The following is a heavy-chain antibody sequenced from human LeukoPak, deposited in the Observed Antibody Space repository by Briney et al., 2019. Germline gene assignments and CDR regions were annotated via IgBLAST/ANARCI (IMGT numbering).Heavy chain of an antibody. CDR2: ISAYSGNT. CDR1: GYTFTNYG. J-gene: IGHJ4*02. D-gene: IGHD2-2*01. Sequence: ASVKVSCKASGYTFTNYGITWVRQAPGQELEWMGWISAYSGNTNYVQKFQGRVTMATDASTSTAYMELRSLRSDDTAIYYCARDIATVVHQDWGQGTLVTVSS. CDR3: ARDIATVVHQD. V-gene: IGHV1-18*01.